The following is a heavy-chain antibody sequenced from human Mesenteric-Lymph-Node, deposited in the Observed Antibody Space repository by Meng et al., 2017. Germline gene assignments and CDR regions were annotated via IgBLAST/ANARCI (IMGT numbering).Heavy chain of an antibody. CDR2: INHSGST. J-gene: IGHJ4*02. D-gene: IGHD5-24*01. CDR3: ATQESRDGHNPY. CDR1: GGSISSGDSY. V-gene: IGHV4-4*03. Sequence: LQEWGPGRVKPPGPLSLTCAVSGGSISSGDSYWSWIRQPPGKGLEWIGEINHSGSTNYNPSLKSRVTISMGKSNNQLSLKLNSVTAADTAVYYCATQESRDGHNPYWGQGTLVTVSS.